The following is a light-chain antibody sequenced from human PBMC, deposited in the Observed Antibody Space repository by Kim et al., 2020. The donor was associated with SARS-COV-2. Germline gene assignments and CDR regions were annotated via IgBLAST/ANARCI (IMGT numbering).Light chain of an antibody. Sequence: QSALTQPASVSGSPGQSITIPCTGTSSDVGRYDYVCWYQHLPGKAPKLILYDVTRRPSGVSDRFSGSKSGNTASLTISGLQAGDEAAYYCSSFTTTTTLVFGGGTQFTVL. V-gene: IGLV2-14*03. J-gene: IGLJ2*01. CDR2: DVT. CDR1: SSDVGRYDY. CDR3: SSFTTTTTLV.